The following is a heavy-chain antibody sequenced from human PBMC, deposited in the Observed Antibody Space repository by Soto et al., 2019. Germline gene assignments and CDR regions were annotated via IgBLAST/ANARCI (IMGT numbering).Heavy chain of an antibody. J-gene: IGHJ6*03. Sequence: GGSLRLSCAASGFTFSSYAMSWVRQAPGKGLEWVSAISGSGGSTYYADSVKGRFTISRDNSKNTLYLQMNSLRAEDTAVYYCAKAGPKEYCSSTSCRRTYYYYYYMDVWGKGTTVTVSS. CDR1: GFTFSSYA. V-gene: IGHV3-23*01. CDR2: ISGSGGST. D-gene: IGHD2-2*01. CDR3: AKAGPKEYCSSTSCRRTYYYYYYMDV.